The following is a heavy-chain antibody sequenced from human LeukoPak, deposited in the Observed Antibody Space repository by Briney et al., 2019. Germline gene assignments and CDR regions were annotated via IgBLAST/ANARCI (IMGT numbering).Heavy chain of an antibody. CDR1: GFTFSSYG. V-gene: IGHV3-30*18. Sequence: PGGSLRLSCAAYGFTFSSYGMHWVRPAPGKGLEWVAVISYDGSNKYYADSVKGRFTISRDTSKNTLYLQMNSLRAEDTAVYYCAKDFLSTVTAYFDYWGQGTLVTVP. D-gene: IGHD4-17*01. CDR2: ISYDGSNK. J-gene: IGHJ4*02. CDR3: AKDFLSTVTAYFDY.